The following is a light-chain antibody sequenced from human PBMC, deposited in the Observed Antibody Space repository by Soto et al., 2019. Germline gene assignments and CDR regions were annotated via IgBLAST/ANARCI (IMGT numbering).Light chain of an antibody. CDR1: QSLLNSGDGDTY. CDR2: TLS. CDR3: MQRIEFPLT. J-gene: IGKJ4*01. V-gene: IGKV2-40*01. Sequence: DIVMTQTPLSLPVTPGEPASISCRSSQSLLNSGDGDTYLAWYQQKPGQSPQLLIYTLSYRDFGVPDRFSGSGSGTDFTLKISRVEAEDVGVYYCMQRIEFPLTFGGGTKVEIK.